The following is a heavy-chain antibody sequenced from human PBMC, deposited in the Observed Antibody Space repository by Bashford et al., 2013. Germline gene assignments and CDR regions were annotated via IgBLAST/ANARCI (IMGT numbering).Heavy chain of an antibody. CDR3: GRDLGRTAVYGTRDDY. V-gene: IGHV1-46*01. J-gene: IGHJ4*02. Sequence: ASVKVSCKVSGYSLSDLSMHWVRQAPGQGLEWMGIINPSGGSTSYAQKFKGRVTMTSDTSTSTVQMELSSLRSEDTAVYYCGRDLGRTAVYGTRDDYWGQGTLVTVSS. CDR2: INPSGGST. CDR1: GYSLSDLS. D-gene: IGHD2-21*02.